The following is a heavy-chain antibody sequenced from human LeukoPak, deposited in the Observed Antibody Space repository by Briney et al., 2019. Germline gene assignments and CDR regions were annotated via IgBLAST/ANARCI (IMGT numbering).Heavy chain of an antibody. D-gene: IGHD5-18*01. CDR3: ARGHSAIPFVY. V-gene: IGHV4-39*07. CDR1: GGSISSSSYY. CDR2: IYYSGST. Sequence: SETLSLTCTVSGGSISSSSYYWGWIRQPPGEGLEWIGSIYYSGSTYYNPSLKSRVTISVDTSKNQFSLKLSSVTAADTAVYYCARGHSAIPFVYWGQGTLVTVSS. J-gene: IGHJ4*02.